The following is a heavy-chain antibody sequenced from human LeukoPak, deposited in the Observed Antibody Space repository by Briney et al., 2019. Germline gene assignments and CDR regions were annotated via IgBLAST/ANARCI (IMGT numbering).Heavy chain of an antibody. V-gene: IGHV3-21*01. CDR3: ARGGYSYGRDAFDI. CDR2: ISISSGYI. J-gene: IGHJ3*02. Sequence: GGSLRLSCAASGFTFSSYTMNWVRQAPGKGLEWVSSISISSGYIAYADSLKGRFTVSRDNAKNSLFLQMSGLRAEDTAVYYCARGGYSYGRDAFDIWGPGTMVTVSS. D-gene: IGHD5-18*01. CDR1: GFTFSSYT.